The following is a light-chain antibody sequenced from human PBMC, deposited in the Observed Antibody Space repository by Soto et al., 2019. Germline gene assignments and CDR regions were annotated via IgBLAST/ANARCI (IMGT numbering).Light chain of an antibody. V-gene: IGKV1-5*03. CDR3: QLYNTYSV. CDR2: QAS. J-gene: IGKJ3*01. Sequence: DIPMTQSPSTLSASVGDRVIITCRASQSISSWLAWYQQKPGKAPKLLIYQASTLAFGVPPRFSGSGSGTEFTLTISSLQPDDFATYYCQLYNTYSVFGPGTKVDIK. CDR1: QSISSW.